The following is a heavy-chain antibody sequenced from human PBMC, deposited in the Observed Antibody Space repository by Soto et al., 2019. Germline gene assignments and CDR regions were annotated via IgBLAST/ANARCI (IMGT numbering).Heavy chain of an antibody. D-gene: IGHD2-15*01. V-gene: IGHV2-70*01. J-gene: IGHJ6*02. CDR3: ARMMLQGAYYYYYGMDV. CDR1: GFSLSTSGMC. Sequence: ESGPTLVNPTQTLTLTCTFSGFSLSTSGMCVSWIRQPPGKALEWLALIDWDDDKYYSTSLKTRLTISKDTSKNQVVLTMTNMDPVDTATYYCARMMLQGAYYYYYGMDVWGQGTTVTVSS. CDR2: IDWDDDK.